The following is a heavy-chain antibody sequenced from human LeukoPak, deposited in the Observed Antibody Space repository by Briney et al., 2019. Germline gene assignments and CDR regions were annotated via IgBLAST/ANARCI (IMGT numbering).Heavy chain of an antibody. J-gene: IGHJ4*02. CDR1: GFTLSNYA. V-gene: IGHV3-23*01. Sequence: GGSLRLXCAASGFTLSNYATSWVRQAPGKGLEWVSAISASGTDTYYADSVKGRFTISRDTSKNTVYLQMNSLSDEDTAVYFCAKHLESGNYYPTGDDYWGQGTLVTVSS. CDR2: ISASGTDT. D-gene: IGHD3-10*01. CDR3: AKHLESGNYYPTGDDY.